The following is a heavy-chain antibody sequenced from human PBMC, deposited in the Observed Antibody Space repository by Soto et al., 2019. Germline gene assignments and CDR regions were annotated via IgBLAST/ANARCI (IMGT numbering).Heavy chain of an antibody. V-gene: IGHV3-21*01. J-gene: IGHJ4*02. CDR1: GFTFSIYT. Sequence: VQLVESGGGLVKPGGSLRLSCAASGFTFSIYTMIWVRQAPGKGLEWVSAISNNRSYIYYADSVKGRFTISRDNAKTSLFLQMNSLRAEDTAVYYGASFGYTTEAHWGQGTLVTVSP. CDR3: ASFGYTTEAH. CDR2: ISNNRSYI. D-gene: IGHD5-12*01.